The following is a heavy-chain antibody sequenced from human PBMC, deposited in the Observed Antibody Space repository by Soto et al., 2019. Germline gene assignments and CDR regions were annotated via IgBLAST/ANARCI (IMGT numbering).Heavy chain of an antibody. CDR2: IYSSGSA. CDR1: GDSVSSGGYY. Sequence: SETLSLTCTVSGDSVSSGGYYWSWIRQPPGKGLEWIGYIYSSGSANYNPSLKSRVTISRDTPKNQISLKVASVTAADTAGYYCARGFSSVSMDAWGQGTTVTSP. V-gene: IGHV4-61*08. CDR3: ARGFSSVSMDA. J-gene: IGHJ6*02. D-gene: IGHD6-19*01.